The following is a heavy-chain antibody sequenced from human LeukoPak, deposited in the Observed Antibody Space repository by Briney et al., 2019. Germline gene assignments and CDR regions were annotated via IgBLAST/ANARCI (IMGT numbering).Heavy chain of an antibody. CDR1: GYTFAIYG. CDR3: ARDYCTRGGDCYKEDLFDP. D-gene: IGHD2-21*02. CDR2: ISPYDGDT. J-gene: IGHJ5*02. Sequence: ASVKVSCKASGYTFAIYGISWVRQAPGQGLERMAWISPYDGDTNYAQNFEGRVTMTTETSTSTAYMELRSLRSDDTAIYYCARDYCTRGGDCYKEDLFDPWGQGTLVTVSS. V-gene: IGHV1-18*01.